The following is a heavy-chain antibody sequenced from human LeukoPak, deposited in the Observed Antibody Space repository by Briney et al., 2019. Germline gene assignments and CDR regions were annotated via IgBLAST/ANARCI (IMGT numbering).Heavy chain of an antibody. CDR3: ATKQWLAPPPDS. CDR1: GFTFSKYW. D-gene: IGHD6-19*01. J-gene: IGHJ1*01. Sequence: GGSLRLLYAASGFTFSKYWMLWVRQAPGKGLESVSRINTDGTVTTYADSVKGRFTVSRDNADNTMFLQTNSVRDEDTAVYYCATKQWLAPPPDSWGQGTPVTVSS. V-gene: IGHV3-74*01. CDR2: INTDGTVT.